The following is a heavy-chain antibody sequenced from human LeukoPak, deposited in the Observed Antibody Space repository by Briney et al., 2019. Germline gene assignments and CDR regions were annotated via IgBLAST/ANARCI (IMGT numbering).Heavy chain of an antibody. CDR3: ARDRRCSGGSCYILAYYYYGMDV. CDR1: GYTFTSYY. CDR2: IIPIFVTV. V-gene: IGHV1-69*13. D-gene: IGHD2-15*01. J-gene: IGHJ6*02. Sequence: SVKVSCKASGYTFTSYYMHWVRQAPGQGLEWMGGIIPIFVTVNYAQKFQGRVTITADESTSTAYMELSSLRSEDTAVYYCARDRRCSGGSCYILAYYYYGMDVWGQGTTVTVSS.